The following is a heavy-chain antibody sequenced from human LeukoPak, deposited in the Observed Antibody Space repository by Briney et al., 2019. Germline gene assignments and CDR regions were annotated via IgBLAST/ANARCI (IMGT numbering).Heavy chain of an antibody. Sequence: QPGRSLRLSCAASGFTFSNYWMSCVRQAPGKGLEWVANVKQDGSERNYVDSVKGRFTISRDNAKNSLYLQMNSLRAEDTAVYYCTSTNTFDYWGQGTLVTVSS. CDR2: VKQDGSER. CDR3: TSTNTFDY. CDR1: GFTFSNYW. V-gene: IGHV3-7*02. J-gene: IGHJ4*02.